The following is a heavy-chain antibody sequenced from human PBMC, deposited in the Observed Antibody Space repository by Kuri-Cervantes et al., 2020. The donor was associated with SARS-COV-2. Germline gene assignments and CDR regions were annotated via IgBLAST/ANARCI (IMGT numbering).Heavy chain of an antibody. CDR1: GGSISSSNYY. CDR3: ARQNILDSAWFDP. Sequence: SETLSLTCTVSGGSISSSNYYWGWIRQSPGKGLEWIGSVYYDGSTYFNPSLKSRVTISLDTSKNHFSLRLTSVTAADTAVYYCARQNILDSAWFDPWGQGTLDTVSS. D-gene: IGHD5-12*01. CDR2: VYYDGST. V-gene: IGHV4-39*01. J-gene: IGHJ5*02.